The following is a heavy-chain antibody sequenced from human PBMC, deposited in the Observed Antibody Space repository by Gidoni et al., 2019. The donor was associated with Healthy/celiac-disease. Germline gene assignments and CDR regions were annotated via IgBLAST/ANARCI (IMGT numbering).Heavy chain of an antibody. J-gene: IGHJ3*02. CDR3: ARDSDYYDSSGYQDAFDI. CDR2: IIPIFGTA. V-gene: IGHV1-69*01. CDR1: GGTFSSYA. D-gene: IGHD3-22*01. Sequence: QVPLVQSGAEVKKPGSSVKVYCKAYGGTFSSYAISWVRQATGQGLEWMGVIIPIFGTAIYAQKFQGRVTITADESTNTAYMELSSLRSEDTAVYYCARDSDYYDSSGYQDAFDIWGQGTMVTVSS.